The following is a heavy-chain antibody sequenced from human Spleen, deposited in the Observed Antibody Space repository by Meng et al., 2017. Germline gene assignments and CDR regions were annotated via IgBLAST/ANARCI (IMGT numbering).Heavy chain of an antibody. J-gene: IGHJ4*02. CDR1: GGSISSGRYY. Sequence: SETLSLTCAVSGGSISSGRYYWNWIRQPPGKGLEWIGSVYYSGITYYNPSLESRVTISVDTSKNQFSLKLSSVTAADSAVYYCARVYSGSYQEDYWGQGTLVTVSS. D-gene: IGHD1-26*01. CDR3: ARVYSGSYQEDY. CDR2: VYYSGIT. V-gene: IGHV4-39*07.